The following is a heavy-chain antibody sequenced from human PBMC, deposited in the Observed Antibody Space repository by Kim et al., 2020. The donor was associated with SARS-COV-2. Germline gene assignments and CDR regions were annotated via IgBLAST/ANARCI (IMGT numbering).Heavy chain of an antibody. Sequence: GGSLRLSCAASGFTFSSYAMTWVRQAPGKGLEGVSLISDDGGSTYYTDSVKGRFTISRDNSKNTVYLQMNSLRAEDTAVYYCARGRQWDLLPSGDYWGQGTLVTVSS. D-gene: IGHD1-26*01. CDR2: ISDDGGST. J-gene: IGHJ4*02. CDR1: GFTFSSYA. V-gene: IGHV3-23*01. CDR3: ARGRQWDLLPSGDY.